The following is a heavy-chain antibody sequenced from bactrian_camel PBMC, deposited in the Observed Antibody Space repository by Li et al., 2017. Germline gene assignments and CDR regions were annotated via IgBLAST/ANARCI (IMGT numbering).Heavy chain of an antibody. CDR2: IEDDGRI. CDR1: TRRPNY. D-gene: IGHD8*01. J-gene: IGHJ4*01. V-gene: IGHV3S42*01. CDR3: ANLGSGVSRL. Sequence: VQLVESGGGSVQAGGSLRLSCTYTRRPNYVTWFRQGPGNGREGVAVIEDDGRIRYDKSVKGRFTISKDNAKDTLFLQLDSLKTEDTGMYYCANLGSGVSRLWGQGTQVTVS.